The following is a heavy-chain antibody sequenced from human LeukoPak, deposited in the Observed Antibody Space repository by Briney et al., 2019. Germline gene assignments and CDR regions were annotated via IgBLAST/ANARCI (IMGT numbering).Heavy chain of an antibody. CDR1: GGSISSGGYY. V-gene: IGHV4-31*03. CDR3: ARQVRGTYGSGSYYGMDV. D-gene: IGHD3-10*01. Sequence: PSETLSLTCTVSGGSISSGGYYWTWIRQHPGKGLEWIGYIYYSGSTYYNPSLKSRVTISVDTSKNQFSLKLSSVTAADTAVYYCARQVRGTYGSGSYYGMDVWGQGTTVTVSS. J-gene: IGHJ6*02. CDR2: IYYSGST.